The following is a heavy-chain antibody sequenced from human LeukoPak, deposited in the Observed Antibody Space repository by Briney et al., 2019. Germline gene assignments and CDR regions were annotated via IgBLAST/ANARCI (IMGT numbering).Heavy chain of an antibody. D-gene: IGHD4-17*01. CDR3: ARDFRDYRDYVAYFDS. CDR1: GFTFSTYA. CDR2: ILYDGSNQ. Sequence: GGSLRLSCAASGFTFSTYAMHWVRQAPGRGLEWVAVILYDGSNQYYADSVKGRFSISRDNSRNTLYLQMNSLKVEDTAVYYCARDFRDYRDYVAYFDSWGQGTLVTVSS. V-gene: IGHV3-30-3*01. J-gene: IGHJ4*02.